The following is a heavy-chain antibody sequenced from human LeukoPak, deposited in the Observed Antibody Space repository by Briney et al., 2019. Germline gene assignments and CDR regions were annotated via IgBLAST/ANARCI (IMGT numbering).Heavy chain of an antibody. V-gene: IGHV1-18*01. CDR1: GYTFTSYG. Sequence: ASVKVSCKASGYTFTSYGISWVRQAPGQGLEWMGWISAYNGNTNYAQKLQGRVTMTTDTSTSTAYMELRSLRSDDTAVYYCASPRGLEYSSSSHAFDIWGQGTMVTVSS. J-gene: IGHJ3*02. D-gene: IGHD6-6*01. CDR3: ASPRGLEYSSSSHAFDI. CDR2: ISAYNGNT.